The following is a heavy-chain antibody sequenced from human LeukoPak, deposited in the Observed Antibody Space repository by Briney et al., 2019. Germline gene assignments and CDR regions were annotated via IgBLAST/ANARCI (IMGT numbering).Heavy chain of an antibody. CDR2: IIPIFGTA. J-gene: IGHJ5*02. V-gene: IGHV1-69*13. Sequence: GASVKVSCKASGGTFSSYAISWVRQAPGQGLEWMGGIIPIFGTANYAQKFQGRVTITADESTSTAYMELSSLRSEDTAVYYCAMAPEGKKGTPWCDPWGQGTLVTVSS. CDR3: AMAPEGKKGTPWCDP. CDR1: GGTFSSYA. D-gene: IGHD1-14*01.